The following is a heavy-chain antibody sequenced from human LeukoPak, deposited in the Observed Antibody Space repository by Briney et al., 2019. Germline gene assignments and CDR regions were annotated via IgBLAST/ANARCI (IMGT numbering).Heavy chain of an antibody. CDR1: GFTFDDYA. J-gene: IGHJ5*02. V-gene: IGHV3-9*01. CDR3: ARLVGATTGDWFDP. Sequence: GGSLRLSCAASGFTFDDYAMHWVRQAPGKGLEWVSGISWNSGSIGYADSVKGRFTISRDNAKNSLYLQMNSLRAENTALYYCARLVGATTGDWFDPWGQGTLVTVSS. D-gene: IGHD1-26*01. CDR2: ISWNSGSI.